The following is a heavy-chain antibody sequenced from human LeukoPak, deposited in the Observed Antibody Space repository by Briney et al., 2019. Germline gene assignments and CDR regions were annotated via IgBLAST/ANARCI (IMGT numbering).Heavy chain of an antibody. CDR3: ARDVGGGDGYPDAFDI. D-gene: IGHD5-24*01. J-gene: IGHJ3*02. Sequence: SGTLSLTCTVSGGSISSYYWSWIRQPPGKGLEWIGYIYYSGSTNYNPSLKSRVTISVDTSKNQFSLKLSSVTAADTAVYYCARDVGGGDGYPDAFDIWGQGTMVTVSS. CDR1: GGSISSYY. CDR2: IYYSGST. V-gene: IGHV4-59*01.